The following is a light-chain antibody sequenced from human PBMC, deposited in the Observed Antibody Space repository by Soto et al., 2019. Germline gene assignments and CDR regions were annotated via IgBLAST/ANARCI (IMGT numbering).Light chain of an antibody. J-gene: IGKJ4*01. CDR3: QHTYAAPLT. CDR1: QGISNY. V-gene: IGKV1-27*01. CDR2: AAS. Sequence: VQMTQSPSSLSASVRVRVTITCRASQGISNYLAWYQQKPGKLPRLLIYAASTLHSGVPSRFRGSAKGTHFTLSISDLRPEDFATYYCQHTYAAPLTFGGGTKVDI.